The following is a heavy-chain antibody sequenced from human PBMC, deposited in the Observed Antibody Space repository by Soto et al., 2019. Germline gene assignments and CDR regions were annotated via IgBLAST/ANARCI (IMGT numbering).Heavy chain of an antibody. Sequence: GASVKVSCKASGYTFTSYPMHWVLQAPGQGLEWMGLINAGNGDTKYSQKFQGRVTITRDTSAITAYMELSSLRSEDTAVYYCARDWTHYDSSGPGDYWGQGTLVTVSS. J-gene: IGHJ4*02. CDR3: ARDWTHYDSSGPGDY. CDR1: GYTFTSYP. D-gene: IGHD3-22*01. V-gene: IGHV1-3*01. CDR2: INAGNGDT.